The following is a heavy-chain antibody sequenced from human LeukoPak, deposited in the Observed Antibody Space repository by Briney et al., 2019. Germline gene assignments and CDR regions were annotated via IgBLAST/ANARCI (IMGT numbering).Heavy chain of an antibody. CDR1: GFTFSSYA. CDR2: IRGTGDIT. CDR3: AKDLIRLEPGAPDYFDY. V-gene: IGHV3-23*01. D-gene: IGHD1-14*01. Sequence: HPGGSLRLSCAASGFTFSSYATSWVRQAPGKGLEWVSGIRGTGDITYYADSVKGRFTISRDNSKNTVYLQMNSLRAEDTAVYYCAKDLIRLEPGAPDYFDYWGQGTLVTVSS. J-gene: IGHJ4*02.